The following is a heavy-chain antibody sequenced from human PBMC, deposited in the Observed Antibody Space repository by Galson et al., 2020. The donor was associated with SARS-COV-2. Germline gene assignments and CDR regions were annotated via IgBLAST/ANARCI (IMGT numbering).Heavy chain of an antibody. CDR2: IYYSGST. V-gene: IGHV4-39*01. CDR1: GGSISSSSYY. D-gene: IGHD3-22*01. J-gene: IGHJ3*02. Sequence: SETLSLTCTVSGGSISSSSYYWGWIRQPPGKGRERIGSIYYSGSTYYHPSLTRRVTISVDTSKNQFSLKLSPVTAADTAVYYCARLPYYYDSSYAFDIWGQGTMVTVSS. CDR3: ARLPYYYDSSYAFDI.